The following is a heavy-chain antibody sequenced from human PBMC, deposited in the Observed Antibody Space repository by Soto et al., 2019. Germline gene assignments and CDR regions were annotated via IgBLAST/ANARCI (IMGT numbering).Heavy chain of an antibody. CDR2: ISAYNGNT. CDR3: AVDAVGRSLSWFDS. Sequence: GASVKVSCKASGYTFTSYGISWVRQAPGQGLEWMGWISAYNGNTNYAQKLQGRVTMTTDTSTSTAYMELRSLRSDDTAVYYCAVDAVGRSLSWFDSSGQGTLVTGSS. CDR1: GYTFTSYG. V-gene: IGHV1-18*01. D-gene: IGHD2-8*01. J-gene: IGHJ5*01.